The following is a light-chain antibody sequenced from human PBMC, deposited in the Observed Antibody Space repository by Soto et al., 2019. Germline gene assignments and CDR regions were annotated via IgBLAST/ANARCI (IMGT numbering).Light chain of an antibody. CDR2: VNIDGSH. CDR3: QTWGTGIRV. V-gene: IGLV4-69*01. Sequence: QPVLTQSPFASASLGASVTLTCTLSSGHRNYAIAWHQQQPEKGPRYLMKVNIDGSHNKGDGIPDRFSGSSSGAERYLTISSLQSEDEADYYCQTWGTGIRVFGGGTKVTVL. J-gene: IGLJ2*01. CDR1: SGHRNYA.